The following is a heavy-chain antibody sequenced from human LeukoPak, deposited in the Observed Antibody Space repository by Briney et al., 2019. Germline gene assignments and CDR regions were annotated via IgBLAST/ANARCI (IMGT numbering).Heavy chain of an antibody. CDR3: ASGFSSSPYFDY. D-gene: IGHD6-6*01. V-gene: IGHV3-21*01. CDR2: ITGSSSYI. J-gene: IGHJ4*02. Sequence: GGFLRLSCAASGFTFSTYYMNWVRQAPGKGLEWVSFITGSSSYIYYTDSVKGRFTISRDNAKNSLFLQMNSLRDEDTAVYYCASGFSSSPYFDYWGRGTLVTVSS. CDR1: GFTFSTYY.